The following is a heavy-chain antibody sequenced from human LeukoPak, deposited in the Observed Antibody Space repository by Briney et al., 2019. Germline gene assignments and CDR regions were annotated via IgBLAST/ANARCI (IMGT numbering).Heavy chain of an antibody. CDR2: IKEEGSGK. CDR1: GFTFSSYW. D-gene: IGHD5-24*01. V-gene: IGHV3-7*01. J-gene: IGHJ4*02. Sequence: GGSLRLSCVASGFTFSSYWMSWVRQAPGKGLEWVANIKEEGSGKYYVDSVKGRFTISRDNAKNSLYLQMNSLRAEDTAVYYCARDGGGGYNQIDFWGQGTLVTVSS. CDR3: ARDGGGGYNQIDF.